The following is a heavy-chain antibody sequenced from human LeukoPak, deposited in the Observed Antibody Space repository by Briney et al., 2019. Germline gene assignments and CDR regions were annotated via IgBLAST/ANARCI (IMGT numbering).Heavy chain of an antibody. CDR1: GFTFSSSA. V-gene: IGHV3-23*01. J-gene: IGHJ4*02. CDR3: ARRGLDY. D-gene: IGHD3-10*01. Sequence: GGSLRLSCAASGFTFSSSAMSWVRQAPGKGLEWVSAISNNGGYTYYADSVQGRFTISRHNSKSTLCLQMNSLRAEDTAVYYCARRGLDYWGQGTLVTVSS. CDR2: ISNNGGYT.